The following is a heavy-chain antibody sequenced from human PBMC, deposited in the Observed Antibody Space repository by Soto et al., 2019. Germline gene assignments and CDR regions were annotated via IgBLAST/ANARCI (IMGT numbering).Heavy chain of an antibody. CDR1: GGSIGSYY. CDR3: ARSERYYDFWSGYYTYYYGMDV. Sequence: SETLSLTCTVSGGSIGSYYWIWLRQPPGGGLEWIGYIYYTGSTNYHHYLKSRVTISVDTSKNQFSLKLSSVTAADTAVYYCARSERYYDFWSGYYTYYYGMDVWGQGATVTVSS. D-gene: IGHD3-3*01. V-gene: IGHV4-59*01. J-gene: IGHJ6*02. CDR2: IYYTGST.